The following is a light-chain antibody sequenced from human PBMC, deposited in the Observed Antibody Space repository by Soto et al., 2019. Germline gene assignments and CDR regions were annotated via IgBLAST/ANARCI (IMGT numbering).Light chain of an antibody. J-gene: IGLJ3*02. CDR1: NSDIGDYNY. Sequence: QSALTQPASVSESPGQSITISCTGSNSDIGDYNYVSWYQQVPGKAPKLIIYEVTKRPSGLSNRFSGSKSGNTASLTISRLQAEDEADYYCSSFAGGTTVLFGGGTKLTVL. CDR2: EVT. V-gene: IGLV2-14*01. CDR3: SSFAGGTTVL.